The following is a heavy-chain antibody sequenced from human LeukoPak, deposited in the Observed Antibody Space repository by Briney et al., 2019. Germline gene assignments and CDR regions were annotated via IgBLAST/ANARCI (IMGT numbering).Heavy chain of an antibody. V-gene: IGHV3-7*01. CDR1: GFTFSSYW. Sequence: GGSLRLSCAASGFTFSSYWMSWVRQAPGKGLEWVANIKQDGSEKYYVDSVKGRFTISRDNAKNSLYLQMNSLRAEDTAVYYCAREGAHLWFGPIGEYFDYWGQGTLVTVSS. CDR2: IKQDGSEK. CDR3: AREGAHLWFGPIGEYFDY. D-gene: IGHD3-10*01. J-gene: IGHJ4*02.